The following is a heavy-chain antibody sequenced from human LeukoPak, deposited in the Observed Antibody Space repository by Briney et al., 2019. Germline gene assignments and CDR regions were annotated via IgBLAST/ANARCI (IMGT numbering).Heavy chain of an antibody. CDR3: AHRPKYSYGWGGFDY. CDR2: IYYDDDE. D-gene: IGHD5-18*01. V-gene: IGHV2-5*02. J-gene: IGHJ4*02. CDR1: GFSLTSSGVS. Sequence: SGPTLVNPTPPLTLTCTFSGFSLTSSGVSVGWIRQPPGKALEWLALIYYDDDERYSPSLKSRLAITKDTSKNQVVLIMTNMDPVDTATYYCAHRPKYSYGWGGFDYWGQGTLVTVSS.